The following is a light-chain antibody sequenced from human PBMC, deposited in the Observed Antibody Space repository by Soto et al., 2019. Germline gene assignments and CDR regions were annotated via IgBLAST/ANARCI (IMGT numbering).Light chain of an antibody. Sequence: QSVLTQPPSASWTPGQRVTISCSGSSSDIGSSTVNWYQQLPGTAPKLLIYSKNQRPSGVPERFSGSKSGTSTSLAISGLQSEDEADYYCAAWDDSLNGYVIGTGTKVTVL. V-gene: IGLV1-44*01. CDR3: AAWDDSLNGYV. CDR1: SSDIGSST. J-gene: IGLJ1*01. CDR2: SKN.